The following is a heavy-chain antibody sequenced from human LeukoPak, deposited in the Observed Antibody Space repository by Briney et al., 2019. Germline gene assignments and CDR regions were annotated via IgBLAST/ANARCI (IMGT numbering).Heavy chain of an antibody. CDR1: GFIFSTCG. D-gene: IGHD6-19*01. J-gene: IGHJ4*02. Sequence: PGGSLRISCAASGFIFSTCGMAWVRQSPGKGLEWVSTVSGSGDNTYYADSVKGRFTISRDNSKNTLYLQMNSLRAEDTALYYCARDAGSGWPLDYWGQGTLVTVSS. CDR2: VSGSGDNT. V-gene: IGHV3-23*01. CDR3: ARDAGSGWPLDY.